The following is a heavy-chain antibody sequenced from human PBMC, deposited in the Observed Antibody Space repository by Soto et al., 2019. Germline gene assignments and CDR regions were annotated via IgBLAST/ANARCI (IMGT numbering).Heavy chain of an antibody. CDR1: GFTFSDYA. Sequence: VQLVESGGGVVQPGRSLRLSCAASGFTFSDYAMHWVRQAPGKGLEWVAVVSHDGRNKHYADSVKGRFTISRDSSKNTVYLEMTSLRAEDTAVYYCAKGGRQWLGTSGFNDWGQGALVTVSS. V-gene: IGHV3-30*18. D-gene: IGHD6-19*01. CDR2: VSHDGRNK. CDR3: AKGGRQWLGTSGFND. J-gene: IGHJ4*02.